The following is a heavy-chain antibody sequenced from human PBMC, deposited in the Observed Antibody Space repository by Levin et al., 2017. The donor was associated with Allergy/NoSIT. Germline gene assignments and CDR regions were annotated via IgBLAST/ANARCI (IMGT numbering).Heavy chain of an antibody. CDR2: ISYDGSNK. CDR1: GFTFSSYA. V-gene: IGHV3-30-3*01. Sequence: GGSLRLSCAASGFTFSSYAMHWVRQAPGKGLEWVAVISYDGSNKYYADSVKGRFTISRDNSKNTLYLQMNSLRAEDTAVYYCAHIAAWAFDIWGQGTMVTVSS. D-gene: IGHD6-25*01. CDR3: AHIAAWAFDI. J-gene: IGHJ3*02.